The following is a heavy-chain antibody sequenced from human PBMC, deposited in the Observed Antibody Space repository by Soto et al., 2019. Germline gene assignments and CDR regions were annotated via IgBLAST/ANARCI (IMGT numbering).Heavy chain of an antibody. CDR1: GFTFSSYS. Sequence: EVQLVESGGGLVQPGGSLRLSCAASGFTFSSYSMNWVRQAPGKGLEWVSYISSSSSTIYYADSVKGRFTISRDNAKNSLYLQMNSLREEDTAVYYCARDQEGYGPFDIWGQGTMVTVSS. J-gene: IGHJ3*02. CDR3: ARDQEGYGPFDI. CDR2: ISSSSSTI. D-gene: IGHD4-17*01. V-gene: IGHV3-48*02.